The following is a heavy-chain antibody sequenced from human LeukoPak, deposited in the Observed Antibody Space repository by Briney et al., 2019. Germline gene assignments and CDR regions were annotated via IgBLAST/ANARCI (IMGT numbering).Heavy chain of an antibody. Sequence: GGSLRLSCAASGFSFSSYAMTWVRQAPGKGLEWVSVIGGRADSTYYAVSVKGRFTISRDNSKNTLYLQMNSLRAEDTAVYYCARDRRVYIDSSSWYRRSYYYGMDVWGQGTTVTVSS. CDR2: IGGRADST. J-gene: IGHJ6*02. D-gene: IGHD6-13*01. CDR3: ARDRRVYIDSSSWYRRSYYYGMDV. V-gene: IGHV3-23*01. CDR1: GFSFSSYA.